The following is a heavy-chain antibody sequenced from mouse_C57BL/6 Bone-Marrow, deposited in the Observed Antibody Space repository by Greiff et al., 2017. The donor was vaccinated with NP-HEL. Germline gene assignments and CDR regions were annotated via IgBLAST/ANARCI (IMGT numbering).Heavy chain of an antibody. Sequence: VQLKESGPGLVAPSQRLSITCTVSGFSLTSYGVDWVRQSPGKGLEWLGVIWGVGSTNYNSALKSRLSISKDNSKSQVFLKMNSLQTDDTAMYYCATFYDGYPHYYAMDYWGQGTSVTVSS. V-gene: IGHV2-6*01. J-gene: IGHJ4*01. CDR1: GFSLTSYG. CDR3: ATFYDGYPHYYAMDY. CDR2: IWGVGST. D-gene: IGHD2-3*01.